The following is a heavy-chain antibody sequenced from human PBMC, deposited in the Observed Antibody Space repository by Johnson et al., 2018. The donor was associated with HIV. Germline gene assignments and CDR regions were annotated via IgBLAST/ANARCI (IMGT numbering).Heavy chain of an antibody. CDR2: ISYDGSNK. CDR3: ARDPEIAARADAFDS. J-gene: IGHJ3*02. CDR1: GFTFSSYA. Sequence: QVQLVESGGGVVQPGRSLRLSCAASGFTFSSYAMHWVRQAPGKGLEWVAVISYDGSNKHYAGSVKGRFTISRDNAKNSLYLQMNSLRAEDAAVYYCARDPEIAARADAFDSWGQGTKVTVSS. D-gene: IGHD6-6*01. V-gene: IGHV3-30*04.